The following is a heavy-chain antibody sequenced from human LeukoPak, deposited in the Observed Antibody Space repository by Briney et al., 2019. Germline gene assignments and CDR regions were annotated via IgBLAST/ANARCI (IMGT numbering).Heavy chain of an antibody. V-gene: IGHV3-48*04. D-gene: IGHD6-13*01. Sequence: GGSLRLSCAASGFTFSTYTMNWVRQAPGKGLEWVSYISSGSSTIYQADSVKGRFIISRDNAKNSLYLQMNSLRAEDTAVYFCARGAATGASRFDYWGQGTLVTVSS. CDR1: GFTFSTYT. CDR3: ARGAATGASRFDY. CDR2: ISSGSSTI. J-gene: IGHJ4*02.